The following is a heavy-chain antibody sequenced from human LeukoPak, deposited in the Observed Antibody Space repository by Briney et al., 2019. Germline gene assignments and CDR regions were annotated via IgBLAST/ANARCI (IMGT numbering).Heavy chain of an antibody. Sequence: SETLSLTCTVSGGSISSYFWSWIRQPPGKGLEWIGYIYYSGSTNYNPSLKSRVTTSVDTSKNQFSLKLSSVTAADTAVYYCARPHSSGWYGAFDYWGQGTLVTVSS. D-gene: IGHD6-19*01. CDR3: ARPHSSGWYGAFDY. CDR1: GGSISSYF. J-gene: IGHJ4*02. V-gene: IGHV4-59*08. CDR2: IYYSGST.